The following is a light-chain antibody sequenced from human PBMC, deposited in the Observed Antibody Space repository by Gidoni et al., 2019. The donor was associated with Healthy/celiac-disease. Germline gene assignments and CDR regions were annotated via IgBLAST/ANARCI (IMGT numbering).Light chain of an antibody. J-gene: IGKJ1*01. CDR2: WAS. CDR3: QQYYSTPRT. CDR1: QSVLYSSNNKNY. Sequence: DIVMTQSPDSLAVSLGERATINCKSSQSVLYSSNNKNYLAWYQQKPGQPPKLVIYWASTRESGVPDRFSGSGSGTEFTLTISSLQAEDVAVYYCQQYYSTPRTFGQGTKVEIK. V-gene: IGKV4-1*01.